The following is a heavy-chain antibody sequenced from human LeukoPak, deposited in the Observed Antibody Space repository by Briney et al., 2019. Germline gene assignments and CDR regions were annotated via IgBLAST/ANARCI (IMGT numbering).Heavy chain of an antibody. J-gene: IGHJ1*01. CDR3: ASSSSYCGGDCYSAAEYFQH. Sequence: SETLSLTCTVSGGSISSYYWSWIRQPPGKGLEWIGYIYYSGSTNYNPSLKSRVTISVDTSKNQFTLKLRSVTAADTAVYCCASSSSYCGGDCYSAAEYFQHWGQGTLVTVSS. D-gene: IGHD2-21*02. CDR1: GGSISSYY. CDR2: IYYSGST. V-gene: IGHV4-59*01.